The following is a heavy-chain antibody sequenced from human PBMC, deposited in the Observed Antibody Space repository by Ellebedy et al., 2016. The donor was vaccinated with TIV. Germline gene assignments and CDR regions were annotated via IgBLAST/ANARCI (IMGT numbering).Heavy chain of an antibody. J-gene: IGHJ3*02. CDR2: LSSDGSST. CDR3: IREGLGGSFDI. Sequence: GESLKISCAASGFTFSQYWMHWVRQGPGKGLVWVSRLSSDGSSTWYEDSVKGRFTFSRDNGQNTLYLQMNSLRAEDTAVYYCIREGLGGSFDIWGLGTLVTVSS. CDR1: GFTFSQYW. D-gene: IGHD3-16*01. V-gene: IGHV3-74*01.